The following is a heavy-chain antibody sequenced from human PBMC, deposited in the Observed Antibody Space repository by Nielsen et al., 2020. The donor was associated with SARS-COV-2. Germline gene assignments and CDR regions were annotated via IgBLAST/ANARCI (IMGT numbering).Heavy chain of an antibody. V-gene: IGHV1-69*13. Sequence: SVKVSCKASGGTFSSYAISWVRQAPGQGLEWMGGIIPIFGTANYAQKFQGRVTITADESTSTVYMELSSLRSEDTAVYYCAREVKGLYGMDVWGQGTTVTVSS. CDR3: AREVKGLYGMDV. CDR2: IIPIFGTA. J-gene: IGHJ6*02. CDR1: GGTFSSYA.